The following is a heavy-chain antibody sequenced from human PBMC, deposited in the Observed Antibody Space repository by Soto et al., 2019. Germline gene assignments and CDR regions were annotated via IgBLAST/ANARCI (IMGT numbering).Heavy chain of an antibody. Sequence: ASVKVSCKASGYTFTNFYMHWVRQAPGQGPEWVGIINPNGGSTSYAQNFQGRISMTSDTSTNTVYMELSSLRSDDTAVYYCARGYGGYLDWFDPWGQETLVTVSS. D-gene: IGHD5-12*01. CDR1: GYTFTNFY. CDR2: INPNGGST. CDR3: ARGYGGYLDWFDP. J-gene: IGHJ5*02. V-gene: IGHV1-46*01.